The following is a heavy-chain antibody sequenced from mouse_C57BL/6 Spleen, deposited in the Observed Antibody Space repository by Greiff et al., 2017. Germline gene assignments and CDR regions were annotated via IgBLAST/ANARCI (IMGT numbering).Heavy chain of an antibody. Sequence: EVQLQQSGTVLARPGASVKMSCKTSGYTFTSYWMHWVKQRPGPGLEWIRAIYPGNSDTSYNQKFKGKAKLTAVTSASTAYMELRSLTNDDSAVYSCTRSYYYGSTPDALAYWGQGTSVTVSS. CDR3: TRSYYYGSTPDALAY. D-gene: IGHD1-1*01. CDR2: IYPGNSDT. V-gene: IGHV1-5*01. CDR1: GYTFTSYW. J-gene: IGHJ4*01.